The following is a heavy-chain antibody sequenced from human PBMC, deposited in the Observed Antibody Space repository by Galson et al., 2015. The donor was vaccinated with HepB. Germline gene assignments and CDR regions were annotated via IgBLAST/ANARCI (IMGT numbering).Heavy chain of an antibody. CDR3: AKQIDYSNYADWYFDL. CDR1: GLNFSSYA. D-gene: IGHD4-11*01. V-gene: IGHV3-23*01. Sequence: SLRLSCAASGLNFSSYAMGWVRQAPGKGLEWVSSTSGSGSTTYYADSAKGRFTISRDNSKTTLYLQMNSLRAEDTAVYYCAKQIDYSNYADWYFDLWGRGTLVTVSS. J-gene: IGHJ2*01. CDR2: TSGSGSTT.